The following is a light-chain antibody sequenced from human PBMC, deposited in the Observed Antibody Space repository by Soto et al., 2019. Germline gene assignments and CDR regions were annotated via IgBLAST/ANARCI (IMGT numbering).Light chain of an antibody. J-gene: IGKJ1*01. V-gene: IGKV1-5*03. CDR1: QSISSW. CDR3: QQSNSYWT. CDR2: KAS. Sequence: DLQMTQSPSTLSASVGDRVTITCRANQSISSWLAWYQQKPGKAPKLLIYKASSLESGVPSRFSGSGSGTEFTLTISSLQPDDFATYYCQQSNSYWTFGQGTKVEIK.